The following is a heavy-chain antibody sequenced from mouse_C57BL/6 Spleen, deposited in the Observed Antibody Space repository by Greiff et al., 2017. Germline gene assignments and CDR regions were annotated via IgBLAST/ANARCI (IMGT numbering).Heavy chain of an antibody. CDR3: AKKGDYSNLYAMDY. CDR1: GFSLTSYG. D-gene: IGHD2-5*01. CDR2: IWRGGST. J-gene: IGHJ4*01. Sequence: VQVVESGPGLVQPSQSLSITCTVSGFSLTSYGVHWVRQSPGKGLEWLGVIWRGGSTDYNAAFMSRLSITKDNSKSQVFFKMNSLQADDTAIYYCAKKGDYSNLYAMDYWGQGTSVTVSS. V-gene: IGHV2-5*01.